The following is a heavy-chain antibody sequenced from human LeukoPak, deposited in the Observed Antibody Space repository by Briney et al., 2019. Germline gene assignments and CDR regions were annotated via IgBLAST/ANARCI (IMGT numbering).Heavy chain of an antibody. CDR2: IIPIFGTA. CDR1: GYTFTSYG. V-gene: IGHV1-69*05. CDR3: ARGYYYYYYMDV. J-gene: IGHJ6*03. Sequence: SVKVSCKASGYTFTSYGITWVRQAPGQGLEWMGRIIPIFGTANYAQKFQGRVTITTDESTSTAYMELSSLRSEDTAVYYCARGYYYYYYMDVWGKGTTVTVSS.